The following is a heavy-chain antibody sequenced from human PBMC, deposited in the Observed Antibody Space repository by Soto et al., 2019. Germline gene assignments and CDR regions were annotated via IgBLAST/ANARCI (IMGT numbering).Heavy chain of an antibody. CDR1: GYTFTSYA. CDR3: ASSITMVRGVIISYYYYGMDV. J-gene: IGHJ6*02. V-gene: IGHV1-3*01. Sequence: QVQLVQSGAEVKKPGASVKVSCKASGYTFTSYAMHWVRQAPGQRLEWMGWINAGNGNTKYSQKFQGRVTITRDTSASTAYMELSSLRSEDTAVYYCASSITMVRGVIISYYYYGMDVLVQGTTVTVSS. D-gene: IGHD3-10*01. CDR2: INAGNGNT.